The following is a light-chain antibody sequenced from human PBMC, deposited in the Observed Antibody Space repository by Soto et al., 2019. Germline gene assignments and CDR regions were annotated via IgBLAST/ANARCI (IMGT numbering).Light chain of an antibody. Sequence: QSVLTQPASVSGSPGQSITISCTGTSSDLAIYNYVSWYQQQPGKAPKLMIYEVSERPSAVPGRFSGSKSGNTASLTVSGLQADDEADYYCSSYAGNNIVVFGGGTQLTVL. CDR2: EVS. V-gene: IGLV2-8*01. CDR1: SSDLAIYNY. CDR3: SSYAGNNIVV. J-gene: IGLJ2*01.